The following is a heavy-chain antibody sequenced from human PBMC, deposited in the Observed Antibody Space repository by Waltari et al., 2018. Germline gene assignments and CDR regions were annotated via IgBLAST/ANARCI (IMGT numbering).Heavy chain of an antibody. Sequence: EVQLVESGGGLIQPGGSLRLSCEVSGFPVSTNYIGWVRQAPGKGLEWVSVIYSGGDTYDADAVRGRFTISRDNSKNTLYLQMNSLRVEDTALYYCATWTGGSLGAFDNWGQGTMVTVSS. CDR3: ATWTGGSLGAFDN. D-gene: IGHD7-27*01. CDR2: IYSGGDT. CDR1: GFPVSTNY. J-gene: IGHJ3*02. V-gene: IGHV3-53*01.